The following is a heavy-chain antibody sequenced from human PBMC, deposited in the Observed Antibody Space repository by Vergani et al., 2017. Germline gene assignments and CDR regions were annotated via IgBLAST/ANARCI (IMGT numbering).Heavy chain of an antibody. Sequence: EVQLLESGGGLVQPGGSLRLSCAASGFTVSSNYMSWVRQAPGKGLEWVSVIYSGGSTYYADSVKGRFTISRDNSKNTLYLQMNSLRAEDTAVYYCARDVVVVAATSYYYYGMDVWGQGP. CDR2: IYSGGST. CDR3: ARDVVVVAATSYYYYGMDV. D-gene: IGHD2-15*01. CDR1: GFTVSSNY. V-gene: IGHV3-66*02. J-gene: IGHJ6*02.